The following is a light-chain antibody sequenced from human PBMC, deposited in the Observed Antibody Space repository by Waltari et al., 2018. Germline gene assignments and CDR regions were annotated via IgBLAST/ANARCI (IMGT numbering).Light chain of an antibody. V-gene: IGLV2-14*01. Sequence: QSALTQPASLSASPGQSITISCNGSSSDIGGCDSVSWYQHHPGNPPRLLLFEVAHRPSGVSSRFSGSKSGNAASLTISGLQIEDEADYYCSSCADTDTLWVFGGGTKVTVL. CDR3: SSCADTDTLWV. CDR2: EVA. CDR1: SSDIGGCDS. J-gene: IGLJ2*01.